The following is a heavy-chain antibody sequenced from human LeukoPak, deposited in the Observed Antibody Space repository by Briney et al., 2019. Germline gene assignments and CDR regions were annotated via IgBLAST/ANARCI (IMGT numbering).Heavy chain of an antibody. J-gene: IGHJ4*02. V-gene: IGHV3-9*01. CDR2: ISWNSGSI. CDR3: AKERITMVRGALDY. CDR1: GFTFDDYT. Sequence: GGSLRLSCAASGFTFDDYTMHWVRQAPGKGLGWVSGISWNSGSIGYADSGKGRFTISRDNAKNSLYLQMNSLRAEDTALYYCAKERITMVRGALDYWGQGTLVTVSS. D-gene: IGHD3-10*01.